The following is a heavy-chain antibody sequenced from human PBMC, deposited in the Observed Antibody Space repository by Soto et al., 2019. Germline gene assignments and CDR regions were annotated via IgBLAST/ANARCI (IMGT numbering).Heavy chain of an antibody. J-gene: IGHJ3*02. CDR2: IYHTGRT. Sequence: QVQLQESGPSLVKPSGTLSLTCVITNTSISSSNWWSWVRQAPGKGLEWIGEIYHTGRTNYAPSLNSRVTKSVDKFNNRFSLRLTSLTAADTAVYYCVRDEAHYDILTGSSLGRAFDIWGQGTMVTVSS. CDR1: NTSISSSNW. V-gene: IGHV4-4*02. CDR3: VRDEAHYDILTGSSLGRAFDI. D-gene: IGHD3-9*01.